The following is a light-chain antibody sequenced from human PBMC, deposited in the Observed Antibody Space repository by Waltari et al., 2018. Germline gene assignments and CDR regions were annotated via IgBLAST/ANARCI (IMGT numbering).Light chain of an antibody. J-gene: IGLJ1*01. CDR3: GAWDDSLSGHYV. V-gene: IGLV1-47*01. CDR2: RND. CDR1: SSNIGSNH. Sequence: QSVLTQPPSASGTPGQRVTISCSGSSSNIGSNHVYCSQQLPGMAPTLLIYRNDQRPSGVPDRFSGSKSGSSASLAISGLRSEDEADYYCGAWDDSLSGHYVFGTGTKVTVL.